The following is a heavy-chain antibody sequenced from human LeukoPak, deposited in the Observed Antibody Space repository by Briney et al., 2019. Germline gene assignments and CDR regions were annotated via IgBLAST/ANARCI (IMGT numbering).Heavy chain of an antibody. V-gene: IGHV4-59*08. CDR3: ARRMYYYDSSGYGGYWLDP. Sequence: SETLSLTCTVSGGSIGSYYWSWIRQPPGKGLEWIGYIYYSGNTNYNPSLKSRVTISVDTSKNQFSLKLSSVTAADTAVYYCARRMYYYDSSGYGGYWLDPWGQGTLVTVSS. D-gene: IGHD3-22*01. J-gene: IGHJ5*02. CDR2: IYYSGNT. CDR1: GGSIGSYY.